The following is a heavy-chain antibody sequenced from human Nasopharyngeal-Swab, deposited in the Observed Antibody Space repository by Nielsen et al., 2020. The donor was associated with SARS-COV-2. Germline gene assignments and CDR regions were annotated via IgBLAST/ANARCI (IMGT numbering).Heavy chain of an antibody. CDR3: ARIYSNSYYYYYGMDV. CDR2: IKQDGSEK. V-gene: IGHV3-7*01. D-gene: IGHD4-11*01. Sequence: GESLKISCAASRFTVSSNYMSWVRQAPGKGLEWVANIKQDGSEKYYVDSVKGRFTISRDNAKNSLYLQMNSLRAEDTAVYYCARIYSNSYYYYYGMDVWGQGTTVTVSS. CDR1: RFTVSSNY. J-gene: IGHJ6*02.